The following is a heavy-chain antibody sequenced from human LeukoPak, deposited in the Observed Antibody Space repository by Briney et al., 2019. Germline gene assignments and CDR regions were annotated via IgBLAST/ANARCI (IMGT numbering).Heavy chain of an antibody. V-gene: IGHV3-21*01. CDR3: ERDHLGSTSWERGYFDY. CDR1: GFTFSSYS. D-gene: IGHD2-2*01. J-gene: IGHJ4*02. Sequence: GGSLRLSCAASGFTFSSYSMNWVRQAPGKGLEWVSSISSSSSYIYYADSVKGRFTISRDNAKNSLYLQMNSLRAEDTAVYYCERDHLGSTSWERGYFDYWGQGTLVTVSS. CDR2: ISSSSSYI.